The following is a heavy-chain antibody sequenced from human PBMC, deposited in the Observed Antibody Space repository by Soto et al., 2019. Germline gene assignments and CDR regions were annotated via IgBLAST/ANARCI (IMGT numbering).Heavy chain of an antibody. V-gene: IGHV3-23*01. Sequence: VQLLEYGGGLVQPGGSLRLSCAASGFTFGSYAMSWLRQAPGKGLEWGSAIPGSGGSTYYADSVKGRFTISSDNSKNTLYLQMNSLRAEDTAVYYCEKDSSLCGIAVAGTCDYWGQGALVTGS. CDR2: IPGSGGST. D-gene: IGHD6-19*01. CDR1: GFTFGSYA. CDR3: EKDSSLCGIAVAGTCDY. J-gene: IGHJ4*02.